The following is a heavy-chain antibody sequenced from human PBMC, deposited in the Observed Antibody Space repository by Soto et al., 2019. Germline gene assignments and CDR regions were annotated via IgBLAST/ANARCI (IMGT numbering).Heavy chain of an antibody. Sequence: GALRRSCAGCGVNFCSSSLKRVRQATGKGLEWVSYISSSSSTIFYTDSVKGRFTVSRDNAKNSLYLQMNSLRAEDTAVYYFATPTYNHDTSGPPAYWGHGTLVPVSS. J-gene: IGHJ4*01. V-gene: IGHV3-48*01. D-gene: IGHD3-22*01. CDR1: GVNFCSSS. CDR3: ATPTYNHDTSGPPAY. CDR2: ISSSSSTI.